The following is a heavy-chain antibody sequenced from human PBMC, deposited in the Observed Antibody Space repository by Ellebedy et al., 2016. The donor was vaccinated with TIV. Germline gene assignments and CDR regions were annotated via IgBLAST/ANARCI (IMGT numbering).Heavy chain of an antibody. D-gene: IGHD4-17*01. CDR1: EFPVSSHY. J-gene: IGHJ4*02. CDR3: ARALWGYGDYDY. CDR2: IDRNGIT. V-gene: IGHV3-53*01. Sequence: GESLKISCAASEFPVSSHYMSWVRQAPGKGLEWVSVIDRNGITYHAPSVKGRFTISRDDSKNTLYLQMDSLSAEDTAVYYCARALWGYGDYDYWGQGTLVTVSS.